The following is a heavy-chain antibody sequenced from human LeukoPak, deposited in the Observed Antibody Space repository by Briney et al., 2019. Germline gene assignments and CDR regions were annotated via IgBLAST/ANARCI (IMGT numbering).Heavy chain of an antibody. J-gene: IGHJ3*02. Sequence: GGSLRLSCTVSGFTVSSNSMSWVRQAPGKGLEWVSFIYSGGNTHYSDSVKGRFTISRDNSKNTLYLQMNSLRAEDTAVYYCARMMTTVVTDAFDIWGQGTMVTVSS. CDR1: GFTVSSNS. CDR3: ARMMTTVVTDAFDI. V-gene: IGHV3-53*01. D-gene: IGHD4-23*01. CDR2: IYSGGNT.